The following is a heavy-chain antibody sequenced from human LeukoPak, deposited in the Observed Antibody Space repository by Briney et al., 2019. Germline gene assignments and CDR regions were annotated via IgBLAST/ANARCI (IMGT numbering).Heavy chain of an antibody. CDR2: ISWDGGST. J-gene: IGHJ6*03. D-gene: IGHD2-15*01. CDR3: AKDSGGDYYYMDV. Sequence: LPGGSLRLSCAASGFTFDDYAMHWVRQAPGKGLEWVSLISWDGGSTYYADSVKGRFTISRDNSKNSLYLQMNSLRAEDTALYYCAKDSGGDYYYMDVRGKGTTVTVSS. V-gene: IGHV3-43D*03. CDR1: GFTFDDYA.